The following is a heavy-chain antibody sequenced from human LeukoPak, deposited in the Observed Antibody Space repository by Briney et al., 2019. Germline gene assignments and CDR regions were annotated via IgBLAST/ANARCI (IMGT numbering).Heavy chain of an antibody. D-gene: IGHD3-10*01. CDR2: IRSKAYGGTT. CDR3: TRGGFVGEGFDY. V-gene: IGHV3-49*02. J-gene: IGHJ4*02. Sequence: VGXIRSKAYGGTTEYAASVKGRFTISRDDSKSIAYLQMNSLKTEDTAVYYCTRGGFVGEGFDYWGQGTLVTVSS.